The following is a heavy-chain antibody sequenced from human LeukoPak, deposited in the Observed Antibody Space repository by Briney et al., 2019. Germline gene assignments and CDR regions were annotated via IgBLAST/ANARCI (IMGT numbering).Heavy chain of an antibody. V-gene: IGHV3-21*01. CDR3: ARGVGNYRYYFDF. CDR1: GFTFSSYS. J-gene: IGHJ4*02. D-gene: IGHD3-22*01. Sequence: GGSLRLSCEASGFTFSSYSMNWVRQAPGKGLEWVSSISSSGAYIYYADLVEGRFTISRDNGKNSLYLQMNSLRAEDTAVYYCARGVGNYRYYFDFWGQGTLVTVSS. CDR2: ISSSGAYI.